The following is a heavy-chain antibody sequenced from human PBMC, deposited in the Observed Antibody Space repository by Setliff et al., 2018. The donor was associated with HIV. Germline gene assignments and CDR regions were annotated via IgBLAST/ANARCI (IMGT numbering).Heavy chain of an antibody. CDR2: IYASGST. V-gene: IGHV4-4*07. J-gene: IGHJ4*02. Sequence: SETMSLTCSVSGDSTSKYSWSWIRQPAGKGLEWIGRIYASGSTNYNPSLKGRVTMSVDTSKNQLTLKLTSLTAADTGVYYCAGDFLNAGFDYGGRGSLVTAPQ. CDR3: AGDFLNAGFDY. CDR1: GDSTSKYS.